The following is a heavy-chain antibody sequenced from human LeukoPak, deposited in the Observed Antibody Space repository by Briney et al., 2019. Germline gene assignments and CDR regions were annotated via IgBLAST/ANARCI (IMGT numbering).Heavy chain of an antibody. CDR1: GFTFDDYA. V-gene: IGHV3-9*01. D-gene: IGHD6-19*01. J-gene: IGHJ4*02. Sequence: GGSLRLSCVVSGFTFDDYAMYWVRQAPGKGLEWVSGISWKSGSIGYADSVKGRFTISRDDAKNSLYLEMKSLRTEDTALYYCVKGGAVAGTFEFWGQGTLVTVSS. CDR3: VKGGAVAGTFEF. CDR2: ISWKSGSI.